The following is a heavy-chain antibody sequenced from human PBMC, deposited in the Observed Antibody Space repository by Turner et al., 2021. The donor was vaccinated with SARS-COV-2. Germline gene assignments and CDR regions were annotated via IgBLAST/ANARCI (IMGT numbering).Heavy chain of an antibody. D-gene: IGHD3-10*01. CDR1: GFPFRVHF. CDR2: SKTRPNNYAT. Sequence: EVHLVESGGGLVQPGGSLRLSCADSGFPFRVHFMDWVRQAPGNGLEWVGRSKTRPNNYATEYAASVKGRFIISRDDSKISLNLQINNLKTEDTAVYYCVRVIFLVRGIIPGMDVWCQGTTVTVSS. CDR3: VRVIFLVRGIIPGMDV. J-gene: IGHJ6*02. V-gene: IGHV3-72*01.